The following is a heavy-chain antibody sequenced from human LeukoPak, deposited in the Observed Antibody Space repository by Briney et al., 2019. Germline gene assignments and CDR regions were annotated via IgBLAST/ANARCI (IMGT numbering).Heavy chain of an antibody. CDR2: IFYSGST. CDR1: GGSMRSYY. D-gene: IGHD2-15*01. CDR3: ARTLDCSSSSCYYGMDV. J-gene: IGHJ6*02. V-gene: IGHV4-59*08. Sequence: PSETLSLTCAVSGGSMRSYYWIWIRQPPGKGLEWMGYIFYSGSTNYNPSLKSRVTVSVDPSKNQFSLKLSSVTAADTAVYYCARTLDCSSSSCYYGMDVWGQGTTVTVPS.